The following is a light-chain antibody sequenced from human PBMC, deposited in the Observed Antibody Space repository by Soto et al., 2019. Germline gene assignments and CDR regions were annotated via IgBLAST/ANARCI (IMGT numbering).Light chain of an antibody. CDR1: STDVGGYDY. CDR2: DVS. CDR3: SSYTSSNTQV. V-gene: IGLV2-14*01. Sequence: QSVLTQPASVSGSPGESITISCTGTSTDVGGYDYVSWFQQHPGRAPKLIIYDVSIRPSGASNRFSGSKSGNTASLIISGLQAEDETDYYCSSYTSSNTQVFGTGTKVTVL. J-gene: IGLJ1*01.